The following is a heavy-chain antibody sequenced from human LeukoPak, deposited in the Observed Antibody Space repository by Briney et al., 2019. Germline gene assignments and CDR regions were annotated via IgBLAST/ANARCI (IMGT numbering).Heavy chain of an antibody. CDR3: TGEGGRGVVVPAALNWFDP. CDR1: GFTFGDYA. Sequence: GGSLRLSCTASGFTFGDYAMSWFRQAPGKGLEWVGFIRSKAYGGTTEYAASVKGRFTISRDDSKSIAYLQMNSLKTEDTAVYYCTGEGGRGVVVPAALNWFDPWGQGTLVTVSS. V-gene: IGHV3-49*03. CDR2: IRSKAYGGTT. J-gene: IGHJ5*02. D-gene: IGHD2-2*01.